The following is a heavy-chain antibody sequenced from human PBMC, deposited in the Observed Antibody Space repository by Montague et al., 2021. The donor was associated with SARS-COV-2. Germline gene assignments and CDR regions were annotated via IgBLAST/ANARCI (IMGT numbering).Heavy chain of an antibody. CDR1: GGPLSGYF. Sequence: SETLSLTCGVSGGPLSGYFWSWIRQTPGKGLEWIGEISHGGATKYNPTLKSRATVSVDTSRNQFSLKLNSVTAADTGVYYCARGDGHYYGSGTYPYYWGQGTMVTVSS. D-gene: IGHD3-10*01. J-gene: IGHJ3*01. CDR3: ARGDGHYYGSGTYPYY. V-gene: IGHV4-34*01. CDR2: ISHGGAT.